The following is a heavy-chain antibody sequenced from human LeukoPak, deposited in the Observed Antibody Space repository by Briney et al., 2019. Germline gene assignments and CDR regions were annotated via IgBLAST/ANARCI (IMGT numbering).Heavy chain of an antibody. J-gene: IGHJ4*02. CDR3: ARTAIDLGRSLDY. CDR1: GGPISSSRYY. D-gene: IGHD3-9*01. CDR2: IYYSGST. V-gene: IGHV4-39*01. Sequence: SETLSLTCTVSGGPISSSRYYWGWIRQPPGKGLEWIGSIYYSGSTYYNPSLKSRVTISVDTSKKQFSLKVGSVTAADTAMYNCARTAIDLGRSLDYWGQGTLVTVSS.